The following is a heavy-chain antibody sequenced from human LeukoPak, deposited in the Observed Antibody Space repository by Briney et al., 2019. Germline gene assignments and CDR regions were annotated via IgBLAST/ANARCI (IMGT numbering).Heavy chain of an antibody. CDR2: ISSSSSYI. CDR3: ARDRSPGMDV. Sequence: GGSLRLSCAASGFTFSSYSMNWVRQAPGKGLEWVSSISSSSSYIYYADSVKGRFTISRDNAKNSLYLQMNSPRAEDTAVYYCARDRSPGMDVWGQGTTVTVSS. J-gene: IGHJ6*02. V-gene: IGHV3-21*01. CDR1: GFTFSSYS.